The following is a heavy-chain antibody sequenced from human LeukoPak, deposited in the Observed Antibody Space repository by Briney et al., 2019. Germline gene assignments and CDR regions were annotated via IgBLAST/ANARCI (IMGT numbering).Heavy chain of an antibody. J-gene: IGHJ5*02. CDR1: GYSFTNYW. D-gene: IGHD3-10*01. CDR2: ICPGDSDT. V-gene: IGHV5-51*01. CDR3: ARRSYDSGRYWFDP. Sequence: PGESLKISCKGSGYSFTNYWIGWVRQMPGKGLEWMGIICPGDSDTRYSPSFQGQVTISADKSISTAYLQWSSLKASDTAMYYCARRSYDSGRYWFDPWGQGTLVTVSS.